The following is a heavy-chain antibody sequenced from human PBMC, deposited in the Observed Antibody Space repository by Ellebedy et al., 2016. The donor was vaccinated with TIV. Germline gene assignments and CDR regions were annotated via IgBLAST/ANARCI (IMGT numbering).Heavy chain of an antibody. Sequence: MPSETLSLTCAVYGGSFSGYFWSWIRQSPGKGLEWIGEINHSGSTTYTASLKSRVTISVATSKTQFSLNLSSVTAADTAVYYCARPALTVAGYYYYGMDVWGQGTTVTVSS. CDR1: GGSFSGYF. CDR2: INHSGST. CDR3: ARPALTVAGYYYYGMDV. J-gene: IGHJ6*02. V-gene: IGHV4-34*01. D-gene: IGHD6-19*01.